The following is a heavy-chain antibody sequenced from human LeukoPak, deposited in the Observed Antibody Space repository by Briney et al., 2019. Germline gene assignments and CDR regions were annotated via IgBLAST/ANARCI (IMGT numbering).Heavy chain of an antibody. CDR3: AKTPGWRLNDAFDI. CDR2: ISASGDAT. D-gene: IGHD2-21*02. J-gene: IGHJ3*02. CDR1: GFTFSWFS. V-gene: IGHV3-23*01. Sequence: QPGGSLRLSCAASGFTFSWFSMNWVRQVPGKGLEWISLISASGDATHYADSVKGRFTISSDNSKNTLYLQMNSLRAEDTAAYYCAKTPGWRLNDAFDIWGQGTMVTVSS.